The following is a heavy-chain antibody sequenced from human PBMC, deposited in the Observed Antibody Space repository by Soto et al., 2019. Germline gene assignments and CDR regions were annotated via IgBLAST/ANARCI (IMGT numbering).Heavy chain of an antibody. CDR3: ARDRGYDAHDYYYNAMDV. D-gene: IGHD2-15*01. CDR2: IDTDGSTT. Sequence: EVQLVESGGGLVQPGGSLRLSCAASGFSFSDYWMHWVRQAPGKGLVWVSCIDTDGSTTTYADSVKGRFTISRDNVKNSLYLQMNSHRDEDTAVYYCARDRGYDAHDYYYNAMDVWGQGTTVTVSS. CDR1: GFSFSDYW. V-gene: IGHV3-74*01. J-gene: IGHJ6*02.